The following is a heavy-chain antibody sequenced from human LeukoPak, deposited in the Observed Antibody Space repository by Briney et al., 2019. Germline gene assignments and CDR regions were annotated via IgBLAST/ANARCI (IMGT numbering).Heavy chain of an antibody. Sequence: PSETLSLTCTVSGGSLSSGSYYWSWVRQPAGKGLEWIGRIYTSGSTNYNPSLKSRVTISVDTSKNQFSLKLSSVTAADTAVYYCARASITSTYCGGDCYPPPYYYYMDVWGKGTTVTISS. V-gene: IGHV4-61*02. J-gene: IGHJ6*03. CDR3: ARASITSTYCGGDCYPPPYYYYMDV. CDR2: IYTSGST. CDR1: GGSLSSGSYY. D-gene: IGHD2-21*02.